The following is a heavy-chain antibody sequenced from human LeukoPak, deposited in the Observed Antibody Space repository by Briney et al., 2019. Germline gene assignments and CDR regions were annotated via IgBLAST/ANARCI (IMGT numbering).Heavy chain of an antibody. Sequence: GRSLRLSCAASGFTFSNYAMHWVRQAPGKGLERVALISYDGSDKYYVDSVKGRFTISRDKSKNTLYLQMNSLRAEDTAVYYCARGRSLIAAAVTGYLDYWGQGTLVTVSS. CDR1: GFTFSNYA. D-gene: IGHD6-13*01. V-gene: IGHV3-30*04. J-gene: IGHJ4*02. CDR2: ISYDGSDK. CDR3: ARGRSLIAAAVTGYLDY.